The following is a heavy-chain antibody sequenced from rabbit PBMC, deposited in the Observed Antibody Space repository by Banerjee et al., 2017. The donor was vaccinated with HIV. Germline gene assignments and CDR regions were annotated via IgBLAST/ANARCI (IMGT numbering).Heavy chain of an antibody. D-gene: IGHD4-1*01. J-gene: IGHJ6*01. V-gene: IGHV1S45*01. Sequence: QEQLEESGGGLVKPGRSLTLTCTASGFSFSDKYVMCWVRQAPGKGLEWIACINTSSGNTVYASWAKGRFTISKTSSTTLTLQMTSLTVADTATYFCARELGDYYGMDLWGQGTLVTVS. CDR1: GFSFSDKYV. CDR3: ARELGDYYGMDL. CDR2: INTSSGNT.